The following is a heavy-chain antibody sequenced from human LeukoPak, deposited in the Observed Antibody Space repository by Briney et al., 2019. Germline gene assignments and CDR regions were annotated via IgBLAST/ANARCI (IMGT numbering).Heavy chain of an antibody. J-gene: IGHJ5*02. CDR2: TYYRSKWYN. V-gene: IGHV6-1*01. CDR1: GDSVSSNSAA. CDR3: TRGGALYSGYELNWFDP. Sequence: SQTLSLTCAISGDSVSSNSAAWNWIRQSPSRGLEWLGRTYYRSKWYNDYAVSVKSRITINPDTSKNQFSLQLNSVTPEDTAVYYCTRGGALYSGYELNWFDPWGQGTLVSVSS. D-gene: IGHD5-12*01.